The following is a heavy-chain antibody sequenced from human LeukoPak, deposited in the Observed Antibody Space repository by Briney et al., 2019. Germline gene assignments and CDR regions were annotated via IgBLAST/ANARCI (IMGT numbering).Heavy chain of an antibody. CDR3: AKDIELNCGGDCYSIDY. D-gene: IGHD2-21*02. CDR1: GFTFDDYA. Sequence: PGGSLRLSCAASGFTFDDYAMHWVRQAPGKGLEWVSLISWVGGSTYYADSVKGRFTISRDNSKNSLYLQMNSLRAEDTALYYCAKDIELNCGGDCYSIDYWGQGTLVTVSS. J-gene: IGHJ4*02. CDR2: ISWVGGST. V-gene: IGHV3-43D*03.